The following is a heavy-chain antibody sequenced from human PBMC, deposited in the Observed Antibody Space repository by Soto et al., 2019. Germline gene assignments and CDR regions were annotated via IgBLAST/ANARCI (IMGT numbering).Heavy chain of an antibody. Sequence: QVQLVESGGGVVQPGRSLRLSCAASGFTFSSYAMHWVRQAPGKGLEWVAVISYDGSNKYYADSVKGRFTISRDNSKNTLYLQMNSLRPEDTAVYYWARATSGWYKDAFDIWGQGTMVTVSS. V-gene: IGHV3-30-3*01. CDR2: ISYDGSNK. J-gene: IGHJ3*02. D-gene: IGHD6-19*01. CDR1: GFTFSSYA. CDR3: ARATSGWYKDAFDI.